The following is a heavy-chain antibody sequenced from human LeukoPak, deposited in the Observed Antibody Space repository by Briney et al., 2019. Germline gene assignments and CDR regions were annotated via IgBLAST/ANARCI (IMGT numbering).Heavy chain of an antibody. Sequence: ASVKISCKVSGYTFTDYYMHWVQQAPGKGLEWMGLVDPEDGETIYAEKFQGRVTITADTSTDTACMELSSLRSEDTAVYYCARSLYYYGSGNEMGYWGQGTLVTVSP. V-gene: IGHV1-69-2*01. D-gene: IGHD3-10*01. CDR2: VDPEDGET. CDR1: GYTFTDYY. CDR3: ARSLYYYGSGNEMGY. J-gene: IGHJ4*02.